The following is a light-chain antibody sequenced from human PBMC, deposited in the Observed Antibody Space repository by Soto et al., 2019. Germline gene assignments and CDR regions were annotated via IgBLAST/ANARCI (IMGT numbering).Light chain of an antibody. CDR3: QQRSNWPPIT. J-gene: IGKJ5*01. CDR1: QSVSSY. CDR2: DAS. V-gene: IGKV3-11*01. Sequence: VLTQSPPTLSLSPGERATLSCRASQSVSSYLAWYQQKPGQAPRLLIYDASNRATGIPARFSGSGSGTDFTLTISSLEPEDFAVYYCQQRSNWPPITFGQGTRLEIK.